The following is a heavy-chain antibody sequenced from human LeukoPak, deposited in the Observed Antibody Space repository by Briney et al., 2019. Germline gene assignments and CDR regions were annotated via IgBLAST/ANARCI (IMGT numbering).Heavy chain of an antibody. CDR3: ARDWAYGSGSFDY. Sequence: PGGSLRLSCAASGFTVSSNYMNWVRQAPGKGLEWVSVIYSGGSTYYADSVKGRFIISRDNSKNTLYLQMNSLRVEDTAVYYCARDWAYGSGSFDYWGQGTLVTVSS. J-gene: IGHJ4*02. V-gene: IGHV3-66*01. CDR2: IYSGGST. CDR1: GFTVSSNY. D-gene: IGHD3-10*01.